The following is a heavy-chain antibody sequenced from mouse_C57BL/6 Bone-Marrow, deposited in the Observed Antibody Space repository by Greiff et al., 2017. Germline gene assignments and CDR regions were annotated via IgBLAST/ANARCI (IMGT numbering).Heavy chain of an antibody. CDR2: IDPSDSYT. CDR1: GYTFTSYW. J-gene: IGHJ2*01. CDR3: ARPIYYDYDDY. D-gene: IGHD2-4*01. V-gene: IGHV1-59*01. Sequence: VQLQQPGAELVRPGTSVKLSCKASGYTFTSYWMHWVKQRPGQGLEWIGVIDPSDSYTNYNQKFKGKATLTVDPSSSTAYMQLSSLTSEDSAVYYCARPIYYDYDDYWGQGTTLTVSS.